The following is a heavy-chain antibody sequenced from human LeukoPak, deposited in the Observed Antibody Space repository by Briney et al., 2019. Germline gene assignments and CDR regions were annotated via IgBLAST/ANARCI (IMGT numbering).Heavy chain of an antibody. Sequence: GGSLRLSCSASGFTFSSYAMHWVRQAPGKGLEYVSAINNNGNSTYYTDSVKGRFTISRDNSKNTLYLQMSSLRPADTAVYYCAREGGPYRPLDYSGQGTLVTVAS. CDR2: INNNGNST. CDR1: GFTFSSYA. J-gene: IGHJ4*02. V-gene: IGHV3-64D*09. CDR3: AREGGPYRPLDY.